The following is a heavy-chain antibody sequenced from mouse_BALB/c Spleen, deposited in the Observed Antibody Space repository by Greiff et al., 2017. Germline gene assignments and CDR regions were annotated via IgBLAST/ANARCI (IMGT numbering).Heavy chain of an antibody. CDR3: ARGGVVVHYYAMDY. J-gene: IGHJ4*01. CDR1: GFTFSSYA. CDR2: ISSGGST. V-gene: IGHV5-6-5*01. D-gene: IGHD1-1*01. Sequence: EVQRVESGGGLVKPGGSLKLSCAASGFTFSSYAMSWVRQTPEKRLEWVASISSGGSTYYPDSVKGRFTISRDNARNILYLQMSSLRSEDTAMYYCARGGVVVHYYAMDYWGQGTSVTVSS.